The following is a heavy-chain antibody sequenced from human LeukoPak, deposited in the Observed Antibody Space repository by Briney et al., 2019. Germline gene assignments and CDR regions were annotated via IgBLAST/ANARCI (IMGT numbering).Heavy chain of an antibody. V-gene: IGHV4-59*01. D-gene: IGHD3-22*01. J-gene: IGHJ3*02. CDR2: ISYSGST. CDR3: ASTSGYYSVSRPFDM. CDR1: AGSMSDYF. Sequence: SETLSLTCTVSAGSMSDYFWTWIRQPPGKGLEWIGYISYSGSTNYHPSLKSRVTISVDTSKNQFPLKLSSVTAADTAVYYCASTSGYYSVSRPFDMWGQGTMVTVSS.